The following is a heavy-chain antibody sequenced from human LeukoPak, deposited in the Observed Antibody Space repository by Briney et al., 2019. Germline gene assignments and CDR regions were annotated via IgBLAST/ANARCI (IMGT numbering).Heavy chain of an antibody. CDR1: GYSISSGYY. CDR2: IYTSGST. D-gene: IGHD3-9*01. J-gene: IGHJ5*02. V-gene: IGHV4-4*07. Sequence: PSETLSLTCAVAGYSISSGYYWGWIWQPAGKGLEWIGRIYTSGSTNYNPSLKSRVTMSVDTSKNQFSLKLNSVTAADMAVYYCARDYDVLPAYPPTQLFDPWGQGTLVTVSS. CDR3: ARDYDVLPAYPPTQLFDP.